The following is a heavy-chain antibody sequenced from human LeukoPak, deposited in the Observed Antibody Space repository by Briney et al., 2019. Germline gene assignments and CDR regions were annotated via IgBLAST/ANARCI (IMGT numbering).Heavy chain of an antibody. J-gene: IGHJ4*02. CDR2: ISNSGTT. CDR1: NDSINDSY. V-gene: IGHV4-59*01. Sequence: SETLCLTCTVSNDSINDSYWTWIRQPPGKRLEWIGYISNSGTTKYNPSLKSRVTISVDTSNNQISLRLRSVTAADTAVYFCARGGRNFDYWGQGTLVTVSS. CDR3: ARGGRNFDY. D-gene: IGHD1-26*01.